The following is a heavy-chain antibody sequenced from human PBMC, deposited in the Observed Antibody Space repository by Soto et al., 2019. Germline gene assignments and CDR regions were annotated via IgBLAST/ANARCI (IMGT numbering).Heavy chain of an antibody. CDR3: AIVSPGPVDH. J-gene: IGHJ4*01. V-gene: IGHV1-8*02. D-gene: IGHD4-4*01. Sequence: QVQLVQSGAEVRKPGASVKVSCKASGYTFTNFHFNWVRQATGKGLEWIGWMNPYSGDTGYAQNFQGRVTMTRDTSITTANMEMTCLTSADTDVYYCAIVSPGPVDHWGHATAVTVSS. CDR1: GYTFTNFH. CDR2: MNPYSGDT.